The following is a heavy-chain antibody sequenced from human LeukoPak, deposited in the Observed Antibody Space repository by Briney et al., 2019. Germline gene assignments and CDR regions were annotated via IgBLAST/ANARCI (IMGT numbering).Heavy chain of an antibody. D-gene: IGHD3-16*01. V-gene: IGHV3-33*01. Sequence: GGSLRLSCAASGFTFSSYTMHWARQAPGKGLEWVAVLWSDGRTEKYADSVKGRFTVSRDNFKNTLYLQMNSLRVEDTAVYYCARRFLTGLGGNWFDPWGQGTLVTVSS. CDR3: ARRFLTGLGGNWFDP. CDR1: GFTFSSYT. CDR2: LWSDGRTE. J-gene: IGHJ5*02.